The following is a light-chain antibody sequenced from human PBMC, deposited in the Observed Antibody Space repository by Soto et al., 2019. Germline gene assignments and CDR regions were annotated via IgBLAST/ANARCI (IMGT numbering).Light chain of an antibody. CDR2: DVS. CDR1: SSDVGGYNY. V-gene: IGLV2-14*01. CDR3: SSYTSSSTLV. J-gene: IGLJ2*01. Sequence: QSALTQPASVSGSPGQSITISCIGTSSDVGGYNYVSWYQQRPDKAPKLMIYDVSNRPSGVSNRFSGSKSGNTASLTISGRQAEDEANYYCSSYTSSSTLVFGGGTKLTVL.